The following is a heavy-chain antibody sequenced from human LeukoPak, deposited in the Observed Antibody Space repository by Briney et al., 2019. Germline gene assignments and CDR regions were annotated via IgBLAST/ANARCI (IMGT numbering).Heavy chain of an antibody. D-gene: IGHD5-18*01. J-gene: IGHJ3*02. Sequence: GGSLRLSCAASGFTFTSYAMHWVRQAPGKGLEWVAVIWYDGSNTYYADSVKGRFTISRDNSKNTLLLQMNSLRAEDTAVYYCARAPGAYSYGANDAFHIWGQGTMATVSS. V-gene: IGHV3-33*01. CDR3: ARAPGAYSYGANDAFHI. CDR1: GFTFTSYA. CDR2: IWYDGSNT.